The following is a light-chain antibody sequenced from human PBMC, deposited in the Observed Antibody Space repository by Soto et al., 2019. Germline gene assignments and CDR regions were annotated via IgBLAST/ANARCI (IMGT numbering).Light chain of an antibody. CDR1: QSINNL. V-gene: IGKV1-5*01. J-gene: IGKJ1*01. CDR2: DAS. Sequence: DMQSTQSPSTLSASVGDRVTLTCRASQSINNLLAWYQQTPGKAPKLLIYDASILESGIPSRFSGGGSGTDFSLTISSLQPDDFATYYCQQYNSYPWTFGQGTKLDIK. CDR3: QQYNSYPWT.